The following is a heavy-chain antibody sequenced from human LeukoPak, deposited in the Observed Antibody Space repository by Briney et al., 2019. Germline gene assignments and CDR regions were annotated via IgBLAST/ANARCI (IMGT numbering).Heavy chain of an antibody. D-gene: IGHD2-2*01. CDR2: IYHSGST. Sequence: SETLSLTCTVSGYSISSGYYWGWIRQPPGKGLEWIGSIYHSGSTYYNPSLKSRVTISVDTSKNQFSLKLSSVTAADTAVYYCARDGLGYCSSTSCYADNYWGQGTLVTVSS. V-gene: IGHV4-38-2*02. CDR3: ARDGLGYCSSTSCYADNY. CDR1: GYSISSGYY. J-gene: IGHJ4*02.